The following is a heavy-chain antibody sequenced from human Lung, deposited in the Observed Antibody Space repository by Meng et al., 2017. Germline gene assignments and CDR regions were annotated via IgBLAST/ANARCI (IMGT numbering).Heavy chain of an antibody. Sequence: QVHAQAWCSELLKPAEILSLTCVVSGGSFSDYYWSWIRQPPGKGLEWIGEINHSGSTNYNPSLESRATISVDTSQNNLPLKLSSVTAADSAVYYCARGPTTMAHDFDYWGQGTLVTVAS. CDR1: GGSFSDYY. V-gene: IGHV4-34*01. J-gene: IGHJ4*02. CDR3: ARGPTTMAHDFDY. D-gene: IGHD4-11*01. CDR2: INHSGST.